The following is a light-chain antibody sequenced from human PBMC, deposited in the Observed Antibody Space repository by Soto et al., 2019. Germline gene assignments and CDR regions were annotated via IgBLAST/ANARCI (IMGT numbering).Light chain of an antibody. J-gene: IGKJ2*01. Sequence: EIVMTQSPATLSVSPGDRATLSCRASQSVSSNLAWYQQKPGQAPRLLMYGASTRVIGIPVRFSGSGSGTEFTLTISSLQPEDFAVYYCQQYYDWPLYTFGQGTKLEIK. V-gene: IGKV3-15*01. CDR3: QQYYDWPLYT. CDR1: QSVSSN. CDR2: GAS.